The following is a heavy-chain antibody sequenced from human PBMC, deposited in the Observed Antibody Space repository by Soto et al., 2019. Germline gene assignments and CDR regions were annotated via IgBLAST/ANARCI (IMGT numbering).Heavy chain of an antibody. D-gene: IGHD2-21*02. V-gene: IGHV5-51*01. CDR3: ARHWDCGGDCYSHYYYGMDV. J-gene: IGHJ6*02. CDR2: IYPGDSDT. CDR1: GYSLTSYW. Sequence: EESLKISCSGSGYSLTSYWIGCVRQMPWKGLEWMGIIYPGDSDTRYSPSFQGQVTISADKSISTAYLQWSSLKASDTAMYYCARHWDCGGDCYSHYYYGMDVWGQGTTVTVSS.